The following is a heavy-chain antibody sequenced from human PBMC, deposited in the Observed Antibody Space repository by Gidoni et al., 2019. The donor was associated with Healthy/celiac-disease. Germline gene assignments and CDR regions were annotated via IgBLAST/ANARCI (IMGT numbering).Heavy chain of an antibody. CDR3: AKVSGWYHKNAFDI. CDR1: GGSISSYY. V-gene: IGHV4-59*01. D-gene: IGHD6-19*01. CDR2: IYYCGST. J-gene: IGHJ3*02. Sequence: QVQLQESGPGLVKPSETLSLTCTGVGGSISSYYWSWIRQPPGKGLEWIWYIYYCGSTNYNPSLKSRVTISVDTSKNQFSLKLSSVTAADTAVYYCAKVSGWYHKNAFDIWGQGTMVTVSS.